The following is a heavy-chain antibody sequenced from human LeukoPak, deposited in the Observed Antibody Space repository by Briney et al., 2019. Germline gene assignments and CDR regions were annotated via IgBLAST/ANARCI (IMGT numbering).Heavy chain of an antibody. CDR2: IYYSGST. CDR3: SREFSSGPSDAFDI. J-gene: IGHJ3*02. CDR1: GGSISSSSYY. D-gene: IGHD1-26*01. Sequence: KPSETLSLTCTVSGGSISSSSYYWGWIRQPPGKGLEWIGSIYYSGSTYYNPSLKSRVTISVDTSKNQFSLKLSSVTAADTAVYYCSREFSSGPSDAFDIWGQGTMVTVSS. V-gene: IGHV4-39*07.